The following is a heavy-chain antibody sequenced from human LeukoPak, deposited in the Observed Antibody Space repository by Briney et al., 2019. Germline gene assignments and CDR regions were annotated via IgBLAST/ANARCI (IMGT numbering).Heavy chain of an antibody. CDR2: INSDGSST. D-gene: IGHD6-13*01. V-gene: IGHV3-74*01. CDR1: GFTFSSYW. Sequence: PGGSLRLSCAASGFTFSSYWMHWVRQAPGKGLVWVSRINSDGSSTSYADSVKGRFTISRDNAKNTLYLQMNSLRAEDTAVYYCARDPRIAAAGTDYYYYGMDVWGQGTTVTVSS. CDR3: ARDPRIAAAGTDYYYYGMDV. J-gene: IGHJ6*02.